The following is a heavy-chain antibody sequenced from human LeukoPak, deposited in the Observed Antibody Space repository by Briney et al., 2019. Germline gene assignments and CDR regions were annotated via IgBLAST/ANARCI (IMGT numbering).Heavy chain of an antibody. CDR1: GFTFGSYA. V-gene: IGHV3-30*04. D-gene: IGHD3-3*01. Sequence: GGSLRLSCAASGFTFGSYAMHWVRQAPGKGLEWVAVISYDGSNKYYADSVKGRFTISRDNSKNTLYLQMNSLRAEDTAVYYCAREKPTYYDFWSGSYYYYGMDVWGQGTTVTVSS. CDR2: ISYDGSNK. CDR3: AREKPTYYDFWSGSYYYYGMDV. J-gene: IGHJ6*02.